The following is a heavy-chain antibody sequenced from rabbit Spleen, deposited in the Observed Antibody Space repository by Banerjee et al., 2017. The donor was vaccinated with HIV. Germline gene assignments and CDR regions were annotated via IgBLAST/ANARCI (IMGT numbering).Heavy chain of an antibody. V-gene: IGHV1S45*01. J-gene: IGHJ6*01. Sequence: QEQLVESGGGLVQPEGSLTLTCKASGVSLNDKDVMCWVRQAPGKGLEWIACINAVTGKAVYASWAKGRFTFSKTSSTTVTLQMTSLTAADTATYFCARDTSSSFSSYGMDLWGPGTLVTVS. CDR1: GVSLNDKDV. CDR2: INAVTGKA. CDR3: ARDTSSSFSSYGMDL. D-gene: IGHD1-1*01.